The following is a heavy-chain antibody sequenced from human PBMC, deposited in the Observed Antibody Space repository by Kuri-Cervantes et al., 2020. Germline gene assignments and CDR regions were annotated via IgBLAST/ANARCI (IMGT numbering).Heavy chain of an antibody. V-gene: IGHV2-5*01. J-gene: IGHJ1*01. CDR1: WFSLCPSGVG. Sequence: SGPTLVKPTQPLTLTCTFSWFSLCPSGVGVGCIRQPPGKSLELLALIYWHDDKRYSPSLKSRLTITKDTSKNQVVLTMTNMDPVDTATYYCAHLIHIVVVPAAWEYFQHWGQGTLVTVSS. CDR2: IYWHDDK. D-gene: IGHD2-2*01. CDR3: AHLIHIVVVPAAWEYFQH.